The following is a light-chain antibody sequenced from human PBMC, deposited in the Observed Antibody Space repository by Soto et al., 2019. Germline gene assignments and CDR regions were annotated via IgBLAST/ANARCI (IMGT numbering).Light chain of an antibody. CDR3: QQYGSSPPLT. CDR1: QSVSSSY. Sequence: EIVLTQSPGTLSLSPGERATLSCRASQSVSSSYLAGYQQKPGQAPRLLIYGASSRATGIPDRFSGSGSGKDFTLTISRLEPEDFAGYYCQQYGSSPPLTCGGGTKVEIK. V-gene: IGKV3-20*01. J-gene: IGKJ4*01. CDR2: GAS.